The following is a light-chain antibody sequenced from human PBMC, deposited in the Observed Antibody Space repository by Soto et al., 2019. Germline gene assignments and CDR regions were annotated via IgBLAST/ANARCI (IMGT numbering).Light chain of an antibody. Sequence: DIVLTQSPGTLSLSPGERATLSCRASQSFSSYLAWYQQKPGQAPRLLIYGASSRATGIPDRFSGSGSGTDFTLTISRLEPEDFAVYYCQQYGSSSRTFGQGTKGEIK. V-gene: IGKV3-20*01. CDR1: QSFSSY. J-gene: IGKJ1*01. CDR3: QQYGSSSRT. CDR2: GAS.